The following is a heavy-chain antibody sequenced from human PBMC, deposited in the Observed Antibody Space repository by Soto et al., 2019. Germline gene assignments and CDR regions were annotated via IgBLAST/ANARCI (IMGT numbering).Heavy chain of an antibody. Sequence: QVHLVQSGAEVKKPGASVKVSCQASGYAFTTYGITWARQATGQGLEWMGWISAHNGNTNYAQKIQGSDTVTRHTSKSTAYMELRSLRSDDADVYYCAKGKYGDYWGQGALVTVSS. D-gene: IGHD2-2*01. J-gene: IGHJ4*02. CDR2: ISAHNGNT. CDR3: AKGKYGDY. V-gene: IGHV1-18*01. CDR1: GYAFTTYG.